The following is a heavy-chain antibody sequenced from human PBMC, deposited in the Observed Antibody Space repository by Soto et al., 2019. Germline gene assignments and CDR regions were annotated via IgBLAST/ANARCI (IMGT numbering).Heavy chain of an antibody. CDR3: ARLALGP. CDR1: GFTVSSTY. V-gene: IGHV3-53*01. J-gene: IGHJ5*02. CDR2: IHTGGSA. D-gene: IGHD3-16*01. Sequence: EVQLVESGGGLIQPGGSLRLSCAASGFTVSSTYMRWVRQAPGKGLEWVSVIHTGGSAYYAGSVEGRFTISRDNVKNTLYLQMNSLRFDDTAVYYCARLALGPWGQGALVTVSS.